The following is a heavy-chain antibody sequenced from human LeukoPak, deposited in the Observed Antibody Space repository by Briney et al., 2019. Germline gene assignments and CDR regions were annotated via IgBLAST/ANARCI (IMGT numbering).Heavy chain of an antibody. CDR3: PIEGRESSYDLSRKTDY. Sequence: SETLSLTCTVSGGSIRSSSYYWGWIRQPPGKGLEWIGTIYYNGATQYNPSLKSRVTMSVDTSKNQFSLKLTSVTAADTAVYYCPIEGRESSYDLSRKTDYWGQGTLVTVSS. CDR1: GGSIRSSSYY. V-gene: IGHV4-39*01. J-gene: IGHJ4*02. CDR2: IYYNGAT. D-gene: IGHD5-18*01.